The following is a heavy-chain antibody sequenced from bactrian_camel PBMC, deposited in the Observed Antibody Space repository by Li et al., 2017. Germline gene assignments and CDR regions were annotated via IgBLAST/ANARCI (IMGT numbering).Heavy chain of an antibody. CDR3: ARLARSNGACNLSNPRMTR. V-gene: IGHV3-2*01. CDR1: GFTFSSYY. Sequence: HVQLVESGGGLVQPGGSLRLSCAASGFTFSSYYISWVRQAPGKGLEWVSSIYSDGSNTYYADSVKGRFTISRDNAKNTVFLQMNSLKPEDTAMYYCARLARSNGACNLSNPRMTRWGQGTQVTVS. D-gene: IGHD3*01. CDR2: IYSDGSNT. J-gene: IGHJ4*01.